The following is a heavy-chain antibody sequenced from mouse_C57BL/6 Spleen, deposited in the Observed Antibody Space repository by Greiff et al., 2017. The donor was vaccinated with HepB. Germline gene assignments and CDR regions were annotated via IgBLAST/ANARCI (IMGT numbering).Heavy chain of an antibody. V-gene: IGHV1-59*01. CDR2: IDPSDSYT. Sequence: VQLQQSGAELVRPGTSVQLSCKASGYTFTSYWMHWVKQRPGQGLEWIGVIDPSDSYTNYNQKFKGKATLTVDTSSSTAYMQLSSLTSEDSAVYYCARSYYSNYYYAMDYWGQGTSVTVSS. D-gene: IGHD2-5*01. CDR3: ARSYYSNYYYAMDY. CDR1: GYTFTSYW. J-gene: IGHJ4*01.